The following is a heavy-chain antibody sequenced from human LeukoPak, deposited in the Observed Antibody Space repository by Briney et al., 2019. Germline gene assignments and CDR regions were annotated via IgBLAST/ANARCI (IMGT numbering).Heavy chain of an antibody. CDR1: GGSISSYY. V-gene: IGHV4-59*01. Sequence: PSETLSLTCTVSGGSISSYYWSWIRQPPGKGLEWIGYIYYSGSTNYNPSLKSRVTISVDTSKNQFSLKLSSVTAADTAVYYCARVDYDSSGYYPGLGAFDIWGQGTMVTVSS. D-gene: IGHD3-22*01. CDR3: ARVDYDSSGYYPGLGAFDI. CDR2: IYYSGST. J-gene: IGHJ3*02.